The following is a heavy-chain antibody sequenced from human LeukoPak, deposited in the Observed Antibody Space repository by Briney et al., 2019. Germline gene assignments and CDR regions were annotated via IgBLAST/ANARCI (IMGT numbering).Heavy chain of an antibody. Sequence: SETLSLTCAVYGGSFSGYYWSWIRQPPGKGLEWIGEINHSGSTNYNPSLKSRVTISVDTSKNQFSLKLSSVTAADTAVYYCARSTRYYGFWSGYHFDYWGQGTLVTVSS. CDR1: GGSFSGYY. D-gene: IGHD3-3*01. V-gene: IGHV4-34*01. CDR2: INHSGST. CDR3: ARSTRYYGFWSGYHFDY. J-gene: IGHJ4*02.